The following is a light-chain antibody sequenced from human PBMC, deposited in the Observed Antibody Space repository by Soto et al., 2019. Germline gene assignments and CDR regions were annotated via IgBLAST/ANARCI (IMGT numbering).Light chain of an antibody. V-gene: IGLV2-14*01. CDR1: SSDVGGYNY. CDR2: EVS. Sequence: QSALTQPASVSGSPGQSITISCTGDSSDVGGYNYVSWFQQHPGKAPKLMIYEVSHRPSGVSHRFSGSKSGTTASLTISGLQAEDEADYYCSSYTRSFTVVFGGGTKVTGL. J-gene: IGLJ2*01. CDR3: SSYTRSFTVV.